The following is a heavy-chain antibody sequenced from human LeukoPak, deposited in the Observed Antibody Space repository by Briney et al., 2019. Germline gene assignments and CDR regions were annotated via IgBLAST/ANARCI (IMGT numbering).Heavy chain of an antibody. J-gene: IGHJ4*02. CDR3: LTTVVTPRAYYFDY. D-gene: IGHD4-23*01. V-gene: IGHV3-9*01. CDR1: GFTFDDYA. CDR2: ISWNSGSI. Sequence: PGGSLRLSCAASGFTFDDYATHWVRHAPGEGLEWVSGISWNSGSIGYADSVKGRFAISRDNAKNSLYLQMNSLRAEDTALYYCLTTVVTPRAYYFDYGGQGTLVTVSS.